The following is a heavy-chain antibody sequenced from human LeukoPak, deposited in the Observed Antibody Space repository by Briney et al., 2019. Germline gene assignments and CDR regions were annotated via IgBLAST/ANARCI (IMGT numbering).Heavy chain of an antibody. CDR3: ARDASSSSWYGYYFDY. V-gene: IGHV3-33*08. D-gene: IGHD6-13*01. CDR1: QFTLSSSY. J-gene: IGHJ4*02. Sequence: GGSLRLSCAASQFTLSSSYMTWVRQAPGKGLEWVAVIWYDGSNKYYADSVKGRFTISRDNSKNTLYLQMNSLRAEDTAVYYCARDASSSSWYGYYFDYWGQGTLVTVSS. CDR2: IWYDGSNK.